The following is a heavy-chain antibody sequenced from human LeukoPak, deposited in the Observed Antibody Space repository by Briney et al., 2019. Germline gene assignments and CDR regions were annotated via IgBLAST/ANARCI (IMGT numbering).Heavy chain of an antibody. V-gene: IGHV5-51*01. CDR1: GYSFTSYW. CDR2: IYPGDSDT. CDR3: ARLGIYDSSGYYFFDY. D-gene: IGHD3-22*01. J-gene: IGHJ4*02. Sequence: GESLKISCQGSGYSFTSYWIGWVRQMPGKGLEWMGIIYPGDSDTRYSPSFQGQVTISADKSISTAYLQWSSLKASDTAMYYCARLGIYDSSGYYFFDYWGQGTLVTVSS.